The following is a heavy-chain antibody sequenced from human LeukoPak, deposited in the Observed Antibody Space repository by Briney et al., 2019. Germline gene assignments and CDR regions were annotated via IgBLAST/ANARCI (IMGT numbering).Heavy chain of an antibody. J-gene: IGHJ4*02. D-gene: IGHD3-10*01. CDR2: INPSGGST. Sequence: ASVKVSCKASGYTFTSYYMHWVRQAPGQGLEWMGIINPSGGSTSYAQKFQGRVTMTRDTSTSTDYMELSSLRSEDTAVYYCARDFSGSIVVSSNPLDYWGQGTLVTVSS. V-gene: IGHV1-46*01. CDR3: ARDFSGSIVVSSNPLDY. CDR1: GYTFTSYY.